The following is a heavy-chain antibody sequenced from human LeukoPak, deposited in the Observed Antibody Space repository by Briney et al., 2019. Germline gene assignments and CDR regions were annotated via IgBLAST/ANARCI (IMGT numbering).Heavy chain of an antibody. CDR3: ASDEARYSSGYYPNWFDP. CDR2: ISGYNGNT. CDR1: GYTFTSYG. D-gene: IGHD3-22*01. Sequence: ASVKVSCKASGYTFTSYGISWVRQAPGQGLEWMGWISGYNGNTHYALNLQGRVTMTTDTSTSTAYMELRSLRSDDTAVYYCASDEARYSSGYYPNWFDPWGQGTLVTVSS. J-gene: IGHJ5*02. V-gene: IGHV1-18*01.